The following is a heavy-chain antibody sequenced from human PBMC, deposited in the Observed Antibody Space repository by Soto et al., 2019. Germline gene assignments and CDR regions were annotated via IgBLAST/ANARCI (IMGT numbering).Heavy chain of an antibody. Sequence: QAQLVQSGADVKRPGSSVKVSCKASGDTFSSYSISGVRQAPGQGLEWMGRIIPMVGTHNYAETFQGRVTFSEAKSTSTAHMVLNSLISDAAAYYYGATDGGSTSASAYIYFMDVWGKGTPVTVSS. CDR3: ATDGGSTSASAYIYFMDV. J-gene: IGHJ6*03. CDR2: IIPMVGTH. V-gene: IGHV1-69*08. D-gene: IGHD3-16*01. CDR1: GDTFSSYS.